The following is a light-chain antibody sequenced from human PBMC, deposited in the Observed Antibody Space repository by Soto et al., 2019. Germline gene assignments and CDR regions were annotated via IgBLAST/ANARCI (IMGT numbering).Light chain of an antibody. V-gene: IGKV1-9*01. J-gene: IGKJ5*01. CDR1: QGISNY. CDR3: QQLYSYPIT. CDR2: DAT. Sequence: DIQLTQSPSFLSASVGDRVTITCRASQGISNYLAWYQQEAGKAPKLLIYDATTLQSGVPSRFSGSGSGTEFTLTISSLQPEDSATYYCQQLYSYPITFGQGTRLEIK.